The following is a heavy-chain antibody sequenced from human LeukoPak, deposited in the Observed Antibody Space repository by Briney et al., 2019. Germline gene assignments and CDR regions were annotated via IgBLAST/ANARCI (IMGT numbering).Heavy chain of an antibody. CDR3: ARWGGYCSGGNCYPLYYFDY. Sequence: GESLKISCKGSGYSFTNYWIGWVRQMPGKGLEWMGIIKPSESDTRYSPSFQGQVTISADKSISTAYLQWSSLKASDTAMYYCARWGGYCSGGNCYPLYYFDYWGQGTLVTVSS. CDR1: GYSFTNYW. CDR2: IKPSESDT. D-gene: IGHD2-15*01. V-gene: IGHV5-51*01. J-gene: IGHJ4*02.